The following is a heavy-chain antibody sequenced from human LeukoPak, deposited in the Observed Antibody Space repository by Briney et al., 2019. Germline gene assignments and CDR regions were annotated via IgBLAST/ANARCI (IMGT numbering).Heavy chain of an antibody. CDR1: GFTVSSNF. CDR3: ARGRNYDFWSGYYEGLDY. CDR2: IYSAGDT. D-gene: IGHD3-3*01. J-gene: IGHJ4*02. Sequence: GGSLRLSCAASGFTVSSNFMSWVRQTPGKGLEWVSVIYSAGDTYYADSVKGRFTISRDNFKNTVYLQMNSLRAEDTAVYYCARGRNYDFWSGYYEGLDYWGQGTLVTVSS. V-gene: IGHV3-66*01.